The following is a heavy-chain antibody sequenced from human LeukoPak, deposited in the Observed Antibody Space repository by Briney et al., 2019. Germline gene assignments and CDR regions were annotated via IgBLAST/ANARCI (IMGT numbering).Heavy chain of an antibody. V-gene: IGHV3-23*01. D-gene: IGHD1-1*01. CDR2: IRNSDGVT. CDR1: GFTFSNHG. J-gene: IGHJ4*02. CDR3: AKGLERESRLDS. Sequence: PGGSLRLSCAASGFTFSNHGMNWVRQAPGKGLEWVSGIRNSDGVTYYADSVRGRFTISTDNSKNTLYLQMNSLRAEDTALYYCAKGLERESRLDSWGQGTLVTVSS.